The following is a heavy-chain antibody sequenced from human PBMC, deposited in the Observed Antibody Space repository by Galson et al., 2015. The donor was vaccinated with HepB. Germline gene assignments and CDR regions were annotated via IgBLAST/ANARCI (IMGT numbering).Heavy chain of an antibody. CDR1: GDSISSDKW. CDR2: INHSGST. J-gene: IGHJ4*02. V-gene: IGHV4-4*02. D-gene: IGHD2-21*02. CDR3: ARTATPLAPFDY. Sequence: ETLSLTCAVSGDSISSDKWWTWVRQPPGKGLEWIGEINHSGSTNYNPSLKSRVTISVDTSKNQFSLKLSSVTAADTAVYYCARTATPLAPFDYWGQGTLVTVSS.